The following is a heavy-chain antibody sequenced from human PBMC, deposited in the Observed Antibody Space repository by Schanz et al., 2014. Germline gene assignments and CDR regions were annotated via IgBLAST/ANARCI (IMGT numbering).Heavy chain of an antibody. J-gene: IGHJ5*02. V-gene: IGHV7-4-1*02. Sequence: QVQLVQSGAEVEKPGASVKVSCKASGYTFTSFAMNWVRQAPGQGLEWMGWINTNNGDPTYAQGFTGRFVFSLDTSVSTAYLQISSLKAEDTAVYYCARGGVVVVTAALNWFDPWGQETLVTVSS. D-gene: IGHD2-15*01. CDR2: INTNNGDP. CDR3: ARGGVVVVTAALNWFDP. CDR1: GYTFTSFA.